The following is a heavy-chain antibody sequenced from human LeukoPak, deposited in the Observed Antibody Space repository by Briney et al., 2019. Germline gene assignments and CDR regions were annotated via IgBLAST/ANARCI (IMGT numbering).Heavy chain of an antibody. CDR1: GGTFSSYA. V-gene: IGHV1-69*06. J-gene: IGHJ4*02. CDR2: IIPIFGTA. D-gene: IGHD2-15*01. Sequence: ASVKVSCKASGGTFSSYAISWVRQAPGHGLEWMGGIIPIFGTANYAQKFQGRVTITADKSTSTAYMELSSLRSEDTAVYYCASGYCSGGSCYSGFDYWGQGTLVTVSS. CDR3: ASGYCSGGSCYSGFDY.